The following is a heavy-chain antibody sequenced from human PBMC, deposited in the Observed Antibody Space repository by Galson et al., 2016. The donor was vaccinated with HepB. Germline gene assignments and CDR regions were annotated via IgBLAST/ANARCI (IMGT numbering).Heavy chain of an antibody. CDR3: ARDAHGSGTYYGG. Sequence: SLRLSCAASGFTFDDYGMHWVRQAPGKGLEWVSSISWNSGSIEYADSVRGRFTISRDNAKNSLYLQMNSLRPEDTAFYYCARDAHGSGTYYGGGGQGTLVTVSS. CDR1: GFTFDDYG. D-gene: IGHD3-10*01. CDR2: ISWNSGSI. J-gene: IGHJ4*02. V-gene: IGHV3-9*01.